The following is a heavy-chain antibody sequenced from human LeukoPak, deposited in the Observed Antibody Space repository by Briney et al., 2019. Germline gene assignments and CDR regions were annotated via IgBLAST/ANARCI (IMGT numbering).Heavy chain of an antibody. CDR1: GFTFSLYW. Sequence: GGSLRLSCAASGFTFSLYWMTWVRQSPGKGLEWVADINPDGSQKYSVDSVKGRFTISRDNSKNTLYLQMNSLRAEDTAVYYCAKAFLGILTGRYYFDYWGQGTLVTVSS. V-gene: IGHV3-7*03. CDR2: INPDGSQK. D-gene: IGHD3-9*01. CDR3: AKAFLGILTGRYYFDY. J-gene: IGHJ4*02.